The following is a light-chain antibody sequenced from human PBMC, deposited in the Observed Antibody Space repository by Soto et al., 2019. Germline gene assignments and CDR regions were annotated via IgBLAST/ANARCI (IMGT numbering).Light chain of an antibody. V-gene: IGKV1-5*03. CDR3: QQYNSYSWT. J-gene: IGKJ1*01. CDR2: KAS. Sequence: DIQMTQSPSTLSASVGDRVTITCRASQSISSWLAWYQQKPGKAPKLLIYKASSLESGVPSRFSGSGSGTEFTLTISSLQPDDSATYYCQQYNSYSWTFGQGTKVDI. CDR1: QSISSW.